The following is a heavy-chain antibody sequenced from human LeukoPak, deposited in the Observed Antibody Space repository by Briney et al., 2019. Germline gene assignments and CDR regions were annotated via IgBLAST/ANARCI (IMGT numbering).Heavy chain of an antibody. V-gene: IGHV4-61*02. CDR3: ARDLVTTINKWYYYYMDV. J-gene: IGHJ6*03. D-gene: IGHD5-12*01. CDR1: GGSISSSSYY. Sequence: SETLSLTCTVSGGSISSSSYYWGWLRQPAGKGLEWIGRIYTSGSTDYNPSLKSRLTISLDTSKNQFSLKLSSVTAADAAVYYCARDLVTTINKWYYYYMDVWGKGTTVTFSS. CDR2: IYTSGST.